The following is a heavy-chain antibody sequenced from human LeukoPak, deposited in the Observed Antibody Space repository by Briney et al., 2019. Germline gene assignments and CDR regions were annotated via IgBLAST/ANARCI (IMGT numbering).Heavy chain of an antibody. CDR1: GGSISSRTYY. J-gene: IGHJ4*02. V-gene: IGHV4-39*01. CDR3: ASQVYCCAGSCYSNF. CDR2: IYYSSWST. Sequence: SETLSLTCTVSGGSISSRTYYWGWIRQPPGKGLEWIGNIYYSSWSTYYNPSLKSRVTISVDTSKNQFSLKLSSVTAADTAVYYCASQVYCCAGSCYSNFWGQGTLVTVSS. D-gene: IGHD2-15*01.